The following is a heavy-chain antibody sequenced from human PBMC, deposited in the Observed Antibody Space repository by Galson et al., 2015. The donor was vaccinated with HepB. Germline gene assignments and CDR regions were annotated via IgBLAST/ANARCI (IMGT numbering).Heavy chain of an antibody. CDR2: ISSSSSYI. D-gene: IGHD3-22*01. CDR3: ARLDSSGYDGEADAFDI. CDR1: GFTFSSYS. Sequence: SLRLSCAASGFTFSSYSMNWVRQAPGKGLEWVSSISSSSSYIYYADSVKGRFTISRDNAKNSLYLQMNSLRAEDTAVYYCARLDSSGYDGEADAFDIWGQGTMVTVSS. V-gene: IGHV3-21*01. J-gene: IGHJ3*02.